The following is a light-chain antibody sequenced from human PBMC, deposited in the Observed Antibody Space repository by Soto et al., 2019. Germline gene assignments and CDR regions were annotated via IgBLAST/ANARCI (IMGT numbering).Light chain of an antibody. Sequence: DAVMTQSPLSLSVTLGQPASISCRSSHSLVYSDGNTYLNWFQQRPGQSPRRLIYQVSKRDSGVSLSFSGSGSGADFTLKISRAEADDDGLYYCLQGIHSKFFRHGTKVEVK. V-gene: IGKV2-30*01. CDR3: LQGIHSKF. J-gene: IGKJ2*01. CDR1: HSLVYSDGNTY. CDR2: QVS.